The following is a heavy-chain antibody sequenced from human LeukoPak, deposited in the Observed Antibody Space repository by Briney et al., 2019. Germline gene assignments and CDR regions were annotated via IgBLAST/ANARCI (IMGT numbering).Heavy chain of an antibody. D-gene: IGHD2-2*01. CDR2: ITNSGNSK. CDR3: AKDGYCSSTSCYGFWYYYYGMDV. V-gene: IGHV3-48*01. J-gene: IGHJ6*02. CDR1: EFTFSSYS. Sequence: GGSLRLSCAASEFTFSSYSMNWVRQAPGKGLEWVSYITNSGNSKSYADSVKGRFTISRDNSKNTLYLQMNSLRAEDTAVYYCAKDGYCSSTSCYGFWYYYYGMDVWGQGTTVTVSS.